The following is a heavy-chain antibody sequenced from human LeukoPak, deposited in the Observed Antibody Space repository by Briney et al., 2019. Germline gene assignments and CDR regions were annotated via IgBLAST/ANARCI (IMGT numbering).Heavy chain of an antibody. D-gene: IGHD6-13*01. CDR2: INHSGST. J-gene: IGHJ5*02. V-gene: IGHV4-34*01. CDR3: ARASIAAAGDWFDP. Sequence: SETLSLTCAVYGGSFSGYYWSWIRQPPGKGLEWIGEINHSGSTNYTPSLKSRVTISVDTSKNQFSLMLSSVTAADTAVYYCARASIAAAGDWFDPWGQGTLVTVSS. CDR1: GGSFSGYY.